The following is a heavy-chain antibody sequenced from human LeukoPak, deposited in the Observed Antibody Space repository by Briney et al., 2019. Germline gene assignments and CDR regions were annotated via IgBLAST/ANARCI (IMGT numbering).Heavy chain of an antibody. D-gene: IGHD3-10*01. V-gene: IGHV1-69*05. CDR1: GGTFSSYA. CDR2: IIPTFGTA. Sequence: SVKASCKASGGTFSSYAVSWVRQAPGQGLEWMGGIIPTFGTANYAQKFQGRVTITTDESTSTAYMELSRLRSEDTAVYYCARDKDVSGNYPFDYWGQGTLVTVSS. J-gene: IGHJ4*02. CDR3: ARDKDVSGNYPFDY.